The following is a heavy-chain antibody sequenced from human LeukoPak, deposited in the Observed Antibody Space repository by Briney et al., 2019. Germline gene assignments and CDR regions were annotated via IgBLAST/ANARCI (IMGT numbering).Heavy chain of an antibody. D-gene: IGHD3-22*01. Sequence: GASVKVSCKASGYTFTGYYMHWVRQAPGQGLEWMGWINPNSGGTNYAQKFQGRVTITRDTSISTAYMELSRLRCNDTAVYYCARVGLDYYYDSSGYYEYYFDYWGQGALVTVSS. CDR2: INPNSGGT. J-gene: IGHJ4*02. CDR3: ARVGLDYYYDSSGYYEYYFDY. V-gene: IGHV1-2*02. CDR1: GYTFTGYY.